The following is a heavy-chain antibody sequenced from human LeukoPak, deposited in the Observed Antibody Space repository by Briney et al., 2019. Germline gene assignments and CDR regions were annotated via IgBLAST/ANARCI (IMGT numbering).Heavy chain of an antibody. D-gene: IGHD3-22*01. V-gene: IGHV4-59*08. Sequence: SETLSLTCTVSGGSLSSYYWSWIRQAPGKGLEWIGYIYYSGSTNYNPSLKSGVTISVDTSKNQFSLKLSSVTAADTAVYYCASLTHYYDSSGYYSDSPHDAFDIWGQGTMVTVSS. CDR2: IYYSGST. CDR3: ASLTHYYDSSGYYSDSPHDAFDI. CDR1: GGSLSSYY. J-gene: IGHJ3*02.